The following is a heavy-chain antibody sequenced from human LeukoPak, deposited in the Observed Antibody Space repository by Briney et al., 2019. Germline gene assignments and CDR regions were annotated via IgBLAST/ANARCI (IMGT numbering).Heavy chain of an antibody. CDR3: ARGYDSSGYHPAGLGY. CDR1: GGSFSGYY. D-gene: IGHD3-22*01. J-gene: IGHJ4*02. Sequence: PSETLSLTCAVYGGSFSGYYWSWIRQPPGKGLEWIGEINHSGSTNYNPSLKSRVTISVDTSKNQFSLKLSSVTAADTAVYYCARGYDSSGYHPAGLGYWGQGTLVTVSS. V-gene: IGHV4-34*01. CDR2: INHSGST.